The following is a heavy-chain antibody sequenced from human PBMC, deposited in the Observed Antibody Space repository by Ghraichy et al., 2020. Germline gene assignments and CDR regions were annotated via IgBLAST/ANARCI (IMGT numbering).Heavy chain of an antibody. CDR3: ARDRAYSSGWYRSYYYYYMDV. Sequence: SETLSLTCTVSGYSISSGYYWGWIRQPPGKGLEWIVSIYHSGSTYYNPSLKSRVTISVDTSKNQFSLRLSSVTAADTAVYYCARDRAYSSGWYRSYYYYYMDVWGKGTTVTVS. J-gene: IGHJ6*03. V-gene: IGHV4-38-2*02. D-gene: IGHD6-19*01. CDR1: GYSISSGYY. CDR2: IYHSGST.